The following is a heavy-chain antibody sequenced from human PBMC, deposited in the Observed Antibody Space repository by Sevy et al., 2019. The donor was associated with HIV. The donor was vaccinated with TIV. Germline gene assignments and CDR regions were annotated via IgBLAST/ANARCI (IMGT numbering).Heavy chain of an antibody. D-gene: IGHD3-22*01. J-gene: IGHJ3*02. CDR1: GFIFSNYG. CDR3: ASARSLHHSGGYFGDIFDI. CDR2: IWYDGTEI. V-gene: IGHV3-33*01. Sequence: GGFLRLSCSASGFIFSNYGMHWVRQAPGKGLEWLAVIWYDGTEIYYADSVKGRFTISRDNSENTLYLQMHSLRAEDTAIYYCASARSLHHSGGYFGDIFDIWGQGTMVTVSS.